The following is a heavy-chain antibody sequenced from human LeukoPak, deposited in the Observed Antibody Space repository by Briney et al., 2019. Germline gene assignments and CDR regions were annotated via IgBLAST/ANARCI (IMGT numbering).Heavy chain of an antibody. CDR2: ISAYNGNT. D-gene: IGHD6-13*01. Sequence: GASVKVSCKASGYTFTSYGISWVRQAPGQGLEWMGWISAYNGNTNYAQKLQGRVTMTTDTSTSTAYMELRSLRSDDTAVYYCARYQPLRIAAAGSKNSYYYYGMDVWGQGTTVTVSS. J-gene: IGHJ6*02. CDR3: ARYQPLRIAAAGSKNSYYYYGMDV. CDR1: GYTFTSYG. V-gene: IGHV1-18*01.